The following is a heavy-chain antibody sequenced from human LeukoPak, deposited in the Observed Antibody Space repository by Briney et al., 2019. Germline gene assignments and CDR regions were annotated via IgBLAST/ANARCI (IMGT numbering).Heavy chain of an antibody. J-gene: IGHJ4*02. CDR2: ISSSSGSNK. V-gene: IGHV3-11*01. CDR3: SRDGSLRSPPL. Sequence: GGSLRLSCAAPGFTFSDYYMSWLRQAPGKGLEWVSYISSSSGSNKYYADSVRGRFTISRDNAKNSLYLEMDSLRAEDTAVYYCSRDGSLRSPPLWGQGTLVTVSS. CDR1: GFTFSDYY. D-gene: IGHD1-14*01.